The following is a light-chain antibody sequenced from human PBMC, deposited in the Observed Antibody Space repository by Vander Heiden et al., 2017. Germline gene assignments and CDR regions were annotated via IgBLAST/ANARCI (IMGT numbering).Light chain of an antibody. J-gene: IGKJ2*01. Sequence: DIEMTQSPSSVSASVGDRVTVTCRASQSISSYLNWYQQKPGKAPKLLIYAASSLQSGVTSRFSGSGYGTDFTLTISSRQPEDFATYYCQQSYSTPQYTFGQGTRLEMK. CDR3: QQSYSTPQYT. V-gene: IGKV1-39*01. CDR1: QSISSY. CDR2: AAS.